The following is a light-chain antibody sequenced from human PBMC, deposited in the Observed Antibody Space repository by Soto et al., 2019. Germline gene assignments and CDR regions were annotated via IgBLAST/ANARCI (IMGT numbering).Light chain of an antibody. CDR2: DDS. Sequence: SYELTQPPSVSVAPGQTARITCGGNNIGSKSVHWYQQKPGQAPVLVVYDDSDRPSGIAERFSGSNSGNTATLTISRVEAGDEADYYCQVWDSSSDHRVFGTGTKLTVL. V-gene: IGLV3-21*02. CDR1: NIGSKS. CDR3: QVWDSSSDHRV. J-gene: IGLJ1*01.